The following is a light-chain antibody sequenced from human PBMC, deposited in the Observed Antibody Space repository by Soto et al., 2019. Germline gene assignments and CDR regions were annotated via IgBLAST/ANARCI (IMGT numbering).Light chain of an antibody. V-gene: IGLV2-8*01. CDR1: SSDVGGYNY. Sequence: QSALTQPASASGSPRQSVAISFTGTSSDVGGYNYDSLYQQHPGKPPKLMIYEDNKLPSGVPDRVTGSKSGNTPSLTVSGLQAEDEADYYSSSYAGSSNVFGTGTKHTVL. CDR2: EDN. J-gene: IGLJ1*01. CDR3: SSYAGSSNV.